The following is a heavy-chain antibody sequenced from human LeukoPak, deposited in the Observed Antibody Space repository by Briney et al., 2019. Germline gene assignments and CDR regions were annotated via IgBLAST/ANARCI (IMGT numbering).Heavy chain of an antibody. J-gene: IGHJ4*02. D-gene: IGHD3-10*01. V-gene: IGHV4-59*01. Sequence: PSETLSLTCTVSGSSISRYYWSWLRQPPGKGLEWIGYIYHSGSTNCNPSLKSRVTISLDTSKNQFSLKLSSVTAADTAVYYCARDRPYYYGSGSYYDGFDSWGQGTLVTVSS. CDR1: GSSISRYY. CDR2: IYHSGST. CDR3: ARDRPYYYGSGSYYDGFDS.